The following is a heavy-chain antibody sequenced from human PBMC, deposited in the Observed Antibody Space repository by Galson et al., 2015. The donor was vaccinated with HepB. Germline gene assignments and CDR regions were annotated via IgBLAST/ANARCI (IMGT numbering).Heavy chain of an antibody. Sequence: SLRLSCAASGFTFSSYGMHWVRQAPGKGLEWVAVISYDGSNKYYADSVKGRFTISRDNSKNTLYLQMNSLRAEDTAVYYCAKEEIVVVPAARDYYYYMDVWGKGTTVTVSS. V-gene: IGHV3-30*18. CDR1: GFTFSSYG. D-gene: IGHD2-2*01. J-gene: IGHJ6*03. CDR3: AKEEIVVVPAARDYYYYMDV. CDR2: ISYDGSNK.